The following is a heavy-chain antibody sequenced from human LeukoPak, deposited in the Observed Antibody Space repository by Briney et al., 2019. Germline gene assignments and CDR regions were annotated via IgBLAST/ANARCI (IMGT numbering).Heavy chain of an antibody. CDR3: ARDGSEWSRDL. CDR1: GFTFSPYG. V-gene: IGHV3-21*01. Sequence: GGSLRLSCEASGFTFSPYGMTWVRQAPGKGLEWVSTISYDSRSIGYADSVKGRFTISRDNAKSSTFLQMNSLRVEDTAVYYCARDGSEWSRDLWGQEPWSPSPQ. J-gene: IGHJ5*02. CDR2: ISYDSRSI. D-gene: IGHD2-15*01.